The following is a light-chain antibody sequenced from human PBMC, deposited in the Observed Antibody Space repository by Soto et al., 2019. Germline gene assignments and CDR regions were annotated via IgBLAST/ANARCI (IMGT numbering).Light chain of an antibody. V-gene: IGKV3-20*01. CDR2: GAS. J-gene: IGKJ1*01. CDR3: QQYGSSPWT. Sequence: EIVLTQSPGTLSLSPGEGATLSCRASESVASIYLAWYQQKPGQAPRLLIYGASSRATGIPDRFSGSGSGTDFTLTFASLQPEDFAVYYCQQYGSSPWTSGQGTKVEIK. CDR1: ESVASIY.